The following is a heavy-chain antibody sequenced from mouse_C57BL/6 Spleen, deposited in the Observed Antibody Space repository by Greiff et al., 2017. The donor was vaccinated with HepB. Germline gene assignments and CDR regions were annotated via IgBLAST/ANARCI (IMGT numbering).Heavy chain of an antibody. V-gene: IGHV1-64*01. D-gene: IGHD1-1*01. Sequence: QVQLKQPGAELVKPGASVKLSCKASGYTFTSYWMHWVKQRPGQGLEWIGMIHPNSGSTNYNEKFKSKATLTVDKSSSTAYMQLSSLTSEDSAVYYCARTGVLRSHWYFDVWGTGTTVTVSS. CDR2: IHPNSGST. CDR3: ARTGVLRSHWYFDV. CDR1: GYTFTSYW. J-gene: IGHJ1*03.